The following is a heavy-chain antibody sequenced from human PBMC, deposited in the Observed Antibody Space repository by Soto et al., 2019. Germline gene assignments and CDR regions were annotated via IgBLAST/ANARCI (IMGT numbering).Heavy chain of an antibody. Sequence: QVQLQQWGAGLLKPSETLALTCAVYGGAISSGRYYWSWIRQPPGMGLEWIGEMSHSGGTHFNPSPKSRVTISVDTSKNQFSPKMSSVPAADTALYYCARVERGTATTGVDAFDMWGPGAMVTVSS. V-gene: IGHV4-34*01. J-gene: IGHJ3*02. D-gene: IGHD1-1*01. CDR2: MSHSGGT. CDR3: ARVERGTATTGVDAFDM. CDR1: GGAISSGRYY.